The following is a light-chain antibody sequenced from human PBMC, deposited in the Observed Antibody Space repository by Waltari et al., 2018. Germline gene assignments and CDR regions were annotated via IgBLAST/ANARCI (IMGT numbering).Light chain of an antibody. CDR1: QSISY. J-gene: IGKJ4*01. Sequence: DIQMTQSPSSLSASVGDSVNITCRASQSISYLNWYQQKPGKAPKLLIYAASSLQSGVPLRFSGSGSGTDFTLTISSLQPEDFAAYYCQQSSSTPQTFGGGTKVEVK. V-gene: IGKV1-39*01. CDR2: AAS. CDR3: QQSSSTPQT.